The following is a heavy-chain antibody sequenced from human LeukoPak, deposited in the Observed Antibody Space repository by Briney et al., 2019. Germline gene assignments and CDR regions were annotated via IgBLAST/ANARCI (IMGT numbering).Heavy chain of an antibody. D-gene: IGHD6-13*01. Sequence: PSETLSLTCTVSGGSISSGGYYWSWIRQHPGKGLEWIGYIYYSGGTYYNPSLKSRVTISVDTSKNQFSLKLSSVTAADTAVYYCARGLSSSWYFDYWGQGTLVTVSS. J-gene: IGHJ4*02. CDR2: IYYSGGT. V-gene: IGHV4-31*03. CDR1: GGSISSGGYY. CDR3: ARGLSSSWYFDY.